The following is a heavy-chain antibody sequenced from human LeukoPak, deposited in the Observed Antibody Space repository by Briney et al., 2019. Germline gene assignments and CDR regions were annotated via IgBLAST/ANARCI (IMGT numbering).Heavy chain of an antibody. D-gene: IGHD3-22*01. CDR3: TTDNTVVTGFDY. Sequence: GGFLRLPCAASGFTFSNAWMSWVRQAPGKGLEWVGRIKSKTDGGTRDYAAPVKGRFTISRDDSKNTLYLQMNSLKTEDTAVSYCTTDNTVVTGFDYWGQGTLVTVSS. CDR2: IKSKTDGGTR. J-gene: IGHJ4*02. CDR1: GFTFSNAW. V-gene: IGHV3-15*01.